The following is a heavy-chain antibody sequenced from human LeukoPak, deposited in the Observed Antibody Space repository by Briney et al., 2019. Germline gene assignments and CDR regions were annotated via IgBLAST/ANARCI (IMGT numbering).Heavy chain of an antibody. CDR3: AKDYGDIVATISY. J-gene: IGHJ4*02. V-gene: IGHV3-30*04. CDR1: GFTFSSYA. Sequence: PGRSLRLSCAASGFTFSSYAMHWVRQAPGKGLEWVAVISYDGSNKYYADSVKGRFTISRDNSKNTLYLQMNSLRAEDTAVYYCAKDYGDIVATISYWGQGTLVTVSS. D-gene: IGHD5-12*01. CDR2: ISYDGSNK.